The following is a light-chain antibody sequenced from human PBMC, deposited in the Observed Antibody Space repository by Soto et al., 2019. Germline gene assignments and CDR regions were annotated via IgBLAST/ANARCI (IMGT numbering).Light chain of an antibody. V-gene: IGKV3-20*01. CDR2: GSS. Sequence: IVLTQSPGTLSLSACERATLSCGAGQSISSSYFACYQQKTGHAPRLLSYGSSYRATGIPDSFISSSSGTALTPTISRREPEDFAVYDGQQYGSSPPVTFGQGTKVDIK. CDR1: QSISSSY. CDR3: QQYGSSPPVT. J-gene: IGKJ1*01.